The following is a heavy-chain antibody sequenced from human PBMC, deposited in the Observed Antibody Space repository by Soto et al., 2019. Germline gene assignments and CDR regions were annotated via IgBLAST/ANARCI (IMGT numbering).Heavy chain of an antibody. CDR2: ISGSGGST. Sequence: VQLLESGGGLVQPGGSLRLSCAASGFTFSSYAMSWVRQAPGKGLEWVSAISGSGGSTYYADSVKGRFTISRDNSNNTLYLQMNSLRAEDTAGYYCAKDGGSSRDYYYYMDVWGKGTTVTVSS. CDR1: GFTFSSYA. V-gene: IGHV3-23*01. J-gene: IGHJ6*03. CDR3: AKDGGSSRDYYYYMDV. D-gene: IGHD2-15*01.